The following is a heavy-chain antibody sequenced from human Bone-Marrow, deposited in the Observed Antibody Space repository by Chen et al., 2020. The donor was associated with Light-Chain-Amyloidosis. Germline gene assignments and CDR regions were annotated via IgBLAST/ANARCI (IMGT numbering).Heavy chain of an antibody. J-gene: IGHJ4*02. Sequence: EVQLEQSGPEVKKPGESLKISCKGSGYTFPNYWIGWVRQMPGKGLEWMGVIYPDDSVSRYSPSLEGQVTISADKSITTAYLQWRSLKASDTAMYYCARRRDGYNFDYWGQGTLVTVSS. V-gene: IGHV5-51*01. D-gene: IGHD5-12*01. CDR1: GYTFPNYW. CDR2: IYPDDSVS. CDR3: ARRRDGYNFDY.